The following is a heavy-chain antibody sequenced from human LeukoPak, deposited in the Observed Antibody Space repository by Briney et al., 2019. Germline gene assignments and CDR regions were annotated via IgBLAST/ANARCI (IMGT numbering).Heavy chain of an antibody. CDR2: IYSSGSA. D-gene: IGHD5-18*01. CDR3: ARVQSGYSYGIFDY. CDR1: GGSIKSGNYY. V-gene: IGHV4-61*01. J-gene: IGHJ4*02. Sequence: PSQTLSLTCNVSGGSIKSGNYYWSWIRQPPGEGLEWIGYIYSSGSAKYKSSLRSRVTISVDASKNQFSLKLSSVTAADTAVYYCARVQSGYSYGIFDYWGQGTLVTASS.